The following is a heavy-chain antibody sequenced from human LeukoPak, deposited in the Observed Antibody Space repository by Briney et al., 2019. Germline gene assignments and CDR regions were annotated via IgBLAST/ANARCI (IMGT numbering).Heavy chain of an antibody. CDR1: GGSISSSNW. J-gene: IGHJ4*02. V-gene: IGHV4-4*02. Sequence: SETLPLTCAVSGGSISSSNWWSWVRQPPGKGLEWIGEIYHSGSTNYNPSLKSRVTISVDKSKNQFSLKLSSVTAADTAVYYCARGPDSSGSYYFDFWGQGTLATVSS. CDR2: IYHSGST. CDR3: ARGPDSSGSYYFDF. D-gene: IGHD3-22*01.